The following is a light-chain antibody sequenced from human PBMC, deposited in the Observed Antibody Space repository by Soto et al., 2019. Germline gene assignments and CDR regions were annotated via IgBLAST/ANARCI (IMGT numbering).Light chain of an antibody. V-gene: IGLV2-14*01. CDR3: SSYTTRSTHWV. CDR2: EVS. CDR1: SSDVGGYNY. J-gene: IGLJ3*02. Sequence: QSALTQPASVSGSPGQSITISCTGTSSDVGGYNYVSWYQQHPGKAPKLMIYEVSNRPSGVSNRFSGSKYGNTASLTIAGLQAEDEADYYCSSYTTRSTHWVFGGGTQVTVL.